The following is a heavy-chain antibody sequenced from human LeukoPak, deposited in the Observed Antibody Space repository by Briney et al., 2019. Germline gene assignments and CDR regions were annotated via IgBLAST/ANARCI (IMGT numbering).Heavy chain of an antibody. J-gene: IGHJ1*01. CDR2: ISSSGSTI. CDR1: GFTFSSYE. V-gene: IGHV3-48*03. CDR3: ATLDSSREYFQH. D-gene: IGHD6-6*01. Sequence: GGSLRLSCAASGFTFSSYEMNWVRQARGKGLEWVSYISSSGSTIYYADSVKGRFTISRDNAKNSLYLQMNSLRAEDTAVYYCATLDSSREYFQHWGQGTLVTVSS.